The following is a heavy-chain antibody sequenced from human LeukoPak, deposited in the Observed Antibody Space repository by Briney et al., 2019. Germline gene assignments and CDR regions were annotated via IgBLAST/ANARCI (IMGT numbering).Heavy chain of an antibody. D-gene: IGHD4-11*01. J-gene: IGHJ4*02. Sequence: PSQTLSLTRTVSGGSISSGDYYWSWIRQPPGKGLEWIGYIYYSGSTYYNPSLKSRVTISVDTSKNQFSLKLSSVTAADTAVYYCARVASDSRSSIFDYWGQGTLVTVSS. V-gene: IGHV4-30-4*01. CDR1: GGSISSGDYY. CDR2: IYYSGST. CDR3: ARVASDSRSSIFDY.